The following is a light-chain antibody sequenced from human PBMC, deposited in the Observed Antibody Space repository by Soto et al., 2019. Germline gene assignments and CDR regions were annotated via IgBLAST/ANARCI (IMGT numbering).Light chain of an antibody. CDR3: QQRAKWPLT. J-gene: IGKJ4*01. V-gene: IGKV3-11*01. CDR2: DAS. Sequence: EIVLTQSPVTLSLSPGQRATLSCRASQSVYNFLAWYQQKPGQAPRLLISDASESATGIPARFSGSGSGTDFTLTLSSLEPEDFAIYYCQQRAKWPLTFGGGTKVEIK. CDR1: QSVYNF.